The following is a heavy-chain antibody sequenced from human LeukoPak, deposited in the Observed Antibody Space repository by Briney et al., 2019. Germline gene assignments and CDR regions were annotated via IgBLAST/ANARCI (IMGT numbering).Heavy chain of an antibody. CDR2: INPTGGST. V-gene: IGHV1-46*01. J-gene: IGHJ6*02. CDR1: GYTFSNYY. Sequence: GASVKVSCKASGYTFSNYYMHWVRQAPGQGLEWMGIINPTGGSTGFAQKFQGRVTMTRDTSTSTVYMELSSLRSEDTAEYYCARDSPGWGSYSSSWYTVQYYGMDVWGQGTTVTVSS. CDR3: ARDSPGWGSYSSSWYTVQYYGMDV. D-gene: IGHD6-13*01.